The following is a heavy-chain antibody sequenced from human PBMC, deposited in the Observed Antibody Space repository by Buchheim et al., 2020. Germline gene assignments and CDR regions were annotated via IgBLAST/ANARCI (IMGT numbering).Heavy chain of an antibody. CDR1: GGSISSGGYS. CDR2: SYYSGST. J-gene: IGHJ4*02. Sequence: QVQLQESGPGLVKPSQTLSLTCAVSGGSISSGGYSWSWIRQPPGKGLEWIGYSYYSGSTYYNPALKRRVTIYVDTPSYTFSLKLSSVTAADTAVYYCARGSGSNGFDYWGQGTL. D-gene: IGHD1-26*01. CDR3: ARGSGSNGFDY. V-gene: IGHV4-30-4*07.